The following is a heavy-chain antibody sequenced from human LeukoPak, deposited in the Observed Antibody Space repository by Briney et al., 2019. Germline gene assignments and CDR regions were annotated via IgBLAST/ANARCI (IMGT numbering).Heavy chain of an antibody. Sequence: KPSETLSLTCTVSGGSITSYYWSWIQQPAGEGLEWIGRIYTTGITHYNPSLRGRVSLSVDTSKNQFSLKLNSATAADTAVYYCARGIAVAGTVAFDIWGQGTKVTVSS. CDR2: IYTTGIT. CDR3: ARGIAVAGTVAFDI. V-gene: IGHV4-4*07. J-gene: IGHJ3*02. D-gene: IGHD6-19*01. CDR1: GGSITSYY.